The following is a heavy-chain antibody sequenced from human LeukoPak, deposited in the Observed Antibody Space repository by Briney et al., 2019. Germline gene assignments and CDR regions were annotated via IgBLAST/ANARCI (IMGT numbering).Heavy chain of an antibody. J-gene: IGHJ5*02. CDR1: GFTFSSYG. D-gene: IGHD2-2*01. CDR3: AKGYGSSTSYGNWFDP. CDR2: IWYDGSNK. V-gene: IGHV3-30*02. Sequence: GGSLRLSCAASGFTFSSYGMHWVRQAPGKGLEWVAVIWYDGSNKYYADSVKGRFTISRDNSKNTLYLRMNNLTPEDTAVYYCAKGYGSSTSYGNWFDPWGQGTLVTVSS.